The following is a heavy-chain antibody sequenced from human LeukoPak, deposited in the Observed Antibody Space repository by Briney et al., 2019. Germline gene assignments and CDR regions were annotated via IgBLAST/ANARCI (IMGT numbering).Heavy chain of an antibody. J-gene: IGHJ4*02. CDR2: IYYTGST. CDR3: ARQGATLLTQFEY. D-gene: IGHD2-15*01. CDR1: GVSITSSHYY. Sequence: KASETLSLTCRVSGVSITSSHYYWGWIRQPPGKGLEWIGSIYYTGSTDYTASLKSRLSLSLDASKNQISLRLNSVTAADTAVYYCARQGATLLTQFEYWGLGALVTVSS. V-gene: IGHV4-39*01.